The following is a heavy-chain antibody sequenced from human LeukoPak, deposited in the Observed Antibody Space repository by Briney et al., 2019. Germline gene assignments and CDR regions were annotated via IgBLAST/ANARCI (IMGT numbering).Heavy chain of an antibody. D-gene: IGHD4/OR15-4a*01. CDR3: ARRAGAYSHPYDY. CDR1: GFTVSSNY. J-gene: IGHJ4*02. CDR2: IYSDNT. V-gene: IGHV3-53*01. Sequence: GGSLRLSCAASGFTVSSNYMSWVRQAPGKGLEGGSFIYSDNTHYSDSVKGRFTISRDNSKNTLYLQMNSLRAEDTAVYYCARRAGAYSHPYDYWGQGTLVTVSS.